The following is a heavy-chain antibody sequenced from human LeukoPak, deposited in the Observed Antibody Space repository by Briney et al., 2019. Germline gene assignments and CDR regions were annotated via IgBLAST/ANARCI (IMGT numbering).Heavy chain of an antibody. J-gene: IGHJ3*02. CDR2: IYYSGST. CDR1: DYFISSGYY. D-gene: IGHD6-13*01. V-gene: IGHV4-38-2*02. CDR3: ARYSSSFDAFDI. Sequence: SETLSLTCTVSDYFISSGYYWGWIRQPPGKGLEWIGYIYYSGSTNYNPSLKSRVTISVDTSKNQFSLKLSSVTAADTAVYYCARYSSSFDAFDIWGQGTMVTVSS.